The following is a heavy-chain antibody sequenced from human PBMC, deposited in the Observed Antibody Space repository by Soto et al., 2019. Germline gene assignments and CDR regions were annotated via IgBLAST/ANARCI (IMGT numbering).Heavy chain of an antibody. CDR1: GHSLPELS. CDR2: IDHEHGHK. Sequence: ASVKFSCKVSGHSLPELSIHWVRQGPGEGLEWMGGIDHEHGHKNYAQKFQGRVTMTRNTSISTAYMELSSLRSEDTAVYYCARVEKQWLVYLDYWGQGTLVTVSS. J-gene: IGHJ4*02. V-gene: IGHV1-24*01. CDR3: ARVEKQWLVYLDY. D-gene: IGHD6-19*01.